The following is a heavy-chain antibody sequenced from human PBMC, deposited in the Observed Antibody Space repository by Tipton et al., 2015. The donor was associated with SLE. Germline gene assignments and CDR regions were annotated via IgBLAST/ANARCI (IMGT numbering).Heavy chain of an antibody. V-gene: IGHV4-59*11. CDR2: VYSSGST. J-gene: IGHJ4*02. D-gene: IGHD5-12*01. Sequence: TLSLTCTVSGYSITGHYWTWIRQPPGKGLEWIGYVYSSGSTNYNPSLASRVTLYLDTSKNQFSLKLTSVTAADTAIYYCARHELVATKADYWGQGTLVTVSS. CDR3: ARHELVATKADY. CDR1: GYSITGHY.